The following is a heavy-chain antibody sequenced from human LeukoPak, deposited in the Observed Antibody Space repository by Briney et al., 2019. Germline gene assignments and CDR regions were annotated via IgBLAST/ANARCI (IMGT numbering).Heavy chain of an antibody. CDR1: GFTFSSYS. J-gene: IGHJ4*02. Sequence: GGSLRLSCAAFGFTFSSYSMNWVRQAPGKGLEWVSSISSTSSYIYYADSVKGRFTISRDNAKNSLYLQMNSLRAEDTAVYYCARDRSQGGGFDFWSGSAVFDYWGQGTLVTVSS. D-gene: IGHD3-3*01. CDR3: ARDRSQGGGFDFWSGSAVFDY. V-gene: IGHV3-21*01. CDR2: ISSTSSYI.